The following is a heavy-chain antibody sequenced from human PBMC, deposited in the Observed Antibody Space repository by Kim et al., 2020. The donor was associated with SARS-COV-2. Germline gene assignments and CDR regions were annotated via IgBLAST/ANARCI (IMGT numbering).Heavy chain of an antibody. D-gene: IGHD3-10*01. Sequence: GGSLRLSCAASGFTFSSYSMNWVRQAPGKGLEWVSYISSSSSTIYYADSVKGRFTISRDNAKNSLYLQMNSLRDEDTAVYYCARDGAYGSGSYYRVDYWGQGTLVTVSS. CDR3: ARDGAYGSGSYYRVDY. J-gene: IGHJ4*02. V-gene: IGHV3-48*02. CDR2: ISSSSSTI. CDR1: GFTFSSYS.